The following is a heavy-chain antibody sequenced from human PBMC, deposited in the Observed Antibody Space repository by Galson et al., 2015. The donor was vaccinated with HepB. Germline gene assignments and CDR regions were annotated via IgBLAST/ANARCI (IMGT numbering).Heavy chain of an antibody. Sequence: SLRLSCAGSGFTFGDYAMTWFRQAPGKGLEWVGFIRSKTYSGTTEYAASVKGRFTISRDDSKSIAYLQMNSLKTEDTAVYYCSSVQLERSPDFYYYMDVWGGVTTVTVSS. CDR2: IRSKTYSGTT. D-gene: IGHD1-1*01. J-gene: IGHJ6*03. CDR1: GFTFGDYA. CDR3: SSVQLERSPDFYYYMDV. V-gene: IGHV3-49*03.